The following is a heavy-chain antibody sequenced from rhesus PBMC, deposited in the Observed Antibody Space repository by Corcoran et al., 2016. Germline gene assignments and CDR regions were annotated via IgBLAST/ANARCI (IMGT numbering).Heavy chain of an antibody. CDR1: GGSISSNY. Sequence: QLQLQESGPGLVKPSETLSLTCAVSGGSISSNYWSWIRQPPGKGLEGIGRISGVGGSTDSNPPLRSRVTISTDTSKNQFSLKLSSVTAADTAVYYCATRRWEREYCSGIYCYDYWGQGVLVTVSS. CDR2: ISGVGGST. V-gene: IGHV4-173*01. D-gene: IGHD2-27*01. J-gene: IGHJ4*01. CDR3: ATRRWEREYCSGIYCYDY.